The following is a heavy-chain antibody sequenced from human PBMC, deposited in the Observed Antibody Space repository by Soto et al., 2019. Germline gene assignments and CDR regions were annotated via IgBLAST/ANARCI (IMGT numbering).Heavy chain of an antibody. J-gene: IGHJ4*02. V-gene: IGHV1-46*01. Sequence: QVQLVQSGAEVKKPGASVKVSCKASGYTFTSYYMHWVRQAPGQGLEWMGIINPSGGSTSYEQKFQGRVTMTRDTSTSTVYMGLSSLRSEDTAVYYCAREGVRGYFDYWGQGTLVTVSS. CDR3: AREGVRGYFDY. CDR2: INPSGGST. D-gene: IGHD3-10*01. CDR1: GYTFTSYY.